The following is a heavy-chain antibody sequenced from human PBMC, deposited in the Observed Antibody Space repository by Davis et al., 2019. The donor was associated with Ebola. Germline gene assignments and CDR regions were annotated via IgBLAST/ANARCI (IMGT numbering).Heavy chain of an antibody. V-gene: IGHV3-74*01. J-gene: IGHJ4*02. CDR1: GFNFNNYW. Sequence: GSLKISCAVSGFNFNNYWMHWVRQVPGKGLEWVSSINRDGLITKHADSVKGRFTTSRANPRNTADLQMNSVRVEDTAVYHCARVRGYCSRTSCSFGWYLDYWGQGTLVTVSS. D-gene: IGHD2-2*01. CDR2: INRDGLIT. CDR3: ARVRGYCSRTSCSFGWYLDY.